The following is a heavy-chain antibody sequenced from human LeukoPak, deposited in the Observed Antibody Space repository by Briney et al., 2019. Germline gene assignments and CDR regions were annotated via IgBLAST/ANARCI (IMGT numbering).Heavy chain of an antibody. CDR3: ARARGGYGDYGSWFDP. V-gene: IGHV4-59*01. CDR2: VHYSGST. CDR1: GDSISGYY. J-gene: IGHJ5*02. Sequence: SETLSLTCTVSGDSISGYYWNWIRRPPGKGLEWIGFVHYSGSTNYNPFLKSRVTISVDISKNQFSLNLSSVTAADTAVYYCARARGGYGDYGSWFDPWGQGTLVPVSS. D-gene: IGHD4-17*01.